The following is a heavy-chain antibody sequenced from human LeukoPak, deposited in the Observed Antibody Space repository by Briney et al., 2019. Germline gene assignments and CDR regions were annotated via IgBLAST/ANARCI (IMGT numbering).Heavy chain of an antibody. CDR2: INPNSGGT. Sequence: ASVKVSCKASGYTFTGYYMHWVRQAPGQGLEWMGWINPNSGGTNYAQKFQGRVTMTRDTSISTAYMELSRLRSDDTAVYYCARDFPMVRGVTQNWFDPWGQGTLVTVSS. CDR1: GYTFTGYY. V-gene: IGHV1-2*02. J-gene: IGHJ5*02. D-gene: IGHD3-10*01. CDR3: ARDFPMVRGVTQNWFDP.